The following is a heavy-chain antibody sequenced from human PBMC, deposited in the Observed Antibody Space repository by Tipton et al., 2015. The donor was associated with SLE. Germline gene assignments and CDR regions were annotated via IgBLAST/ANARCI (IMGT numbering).Heavy chain of an antibody. Sequence: TLSLTCTVSGGSISSGGYYWSWIRQHPGKGLEWIGNIYYSGSTYYNPSHKSRVTISVDTSKNQSSLKLSSVTAADTAVNYCARAALGPDSAFDIWGQGTMVTVSS. V-gene: IGHV4-31*03. CDR3: ARAALGPDSAFDI. D-gene: IGHD7-27*01. J-gene: IGHJ3*02. CDR1: GGSISSGGYY. CDR2: IYYSGST.